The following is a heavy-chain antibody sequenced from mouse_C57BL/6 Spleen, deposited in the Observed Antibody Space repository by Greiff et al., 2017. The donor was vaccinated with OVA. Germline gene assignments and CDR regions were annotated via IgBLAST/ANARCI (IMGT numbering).Heavy chain of an antibody. CDR1: GYTFTSYW. V-gene: IGHV1-55*01. Sequence: QVQLQQSGAELVKPGASVKMSCKASGYTFTSYWINWVKQRPGQGLEWIGDIYPGSGSTNYNEKFKGKATLTVDTSSSTAYMQLSSLTSEDSAVYYGARSNYGDCYFDVWGTGTTVTVSS. D-gene: IGHD1-2*01. CDR2: IYPGSGST. J-gene: IGHJ1*03. CDR3: ARSNYGDCYFDV.